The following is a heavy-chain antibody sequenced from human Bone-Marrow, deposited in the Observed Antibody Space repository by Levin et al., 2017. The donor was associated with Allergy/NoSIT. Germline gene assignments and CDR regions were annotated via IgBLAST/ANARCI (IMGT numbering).Heavy chain of an antibody. CDR1: GGSINNGDYY. D-gene: IGHD4-11*01. CDR2: IYYTGTA. J-gene: IGHJ5*02. V-gene: IGHV4-30-4*01. CDR3: ARRKDDRGDDYQNWFDP. Sequence: SQTLSLTCTVSGGSINNGDYYWGWIRQPPGKGLEWIGHIYYTGTAYYNPSLQSRVTISIDTSKNLFSLRVSSVTAADTAVYYCARRKDDRGDDYQNWFDPWGQGTLVTVSS.